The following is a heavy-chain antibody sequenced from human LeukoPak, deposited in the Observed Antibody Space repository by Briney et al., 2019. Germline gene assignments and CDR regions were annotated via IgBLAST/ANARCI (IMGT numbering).Heavy chain of an antibody. V-gene: IGHV7-4-1*02. CDR1: GYTFSIYA. J-gene: IGHJ4*02. CDR2: INTNTGIP. D-gene: IGHD6-13*01. Sequence: ASVKVSCKASGYTFSIYAMNWVRQAPGQGLEWMGWINTNTGIPTYARGFTGRFVFSLDTSVSTAFLQISSLKAEDTAVYYCARPRLSSGWYPTDSWGQGTLVTVSS. CDR3: ARPRLSSGWYPTDS.